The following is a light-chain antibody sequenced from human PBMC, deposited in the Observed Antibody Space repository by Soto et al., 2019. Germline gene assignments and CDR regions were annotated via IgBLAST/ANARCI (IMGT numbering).Light chain of an antibody. CDR3: SSYAGSTTFSV. Sequence: QSVLTQPPSASGSPGQSVTISCTGTSSDVGGYNYVSWYQQHPGKAPKLMIYEVSKRPSGVPDRFSGSKSGNTASLTVSGLQPEDEADYYCSSYAGSTTFSVFGTGTQGTAL. J-gene: IGLJ1*01. CDR2: EVS. V-gene: IGLV2-8*01. CDR1: SSDVGGYNY.